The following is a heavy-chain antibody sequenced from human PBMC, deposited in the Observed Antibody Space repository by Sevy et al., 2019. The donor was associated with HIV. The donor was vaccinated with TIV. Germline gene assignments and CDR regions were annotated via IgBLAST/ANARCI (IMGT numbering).Heavy chain of an antibody. D-gene: IGHD4-17*01. CDR2: ISSSGSLR. CDR3: TRDLPPSATTVAHFDY. CDR1: GFTFSSFE. J-gene: IGHJ4*02. V-gene: IGHV3-48*03. Sequence: GGSLRLSCAASGFTFSSFEMNWVRQTPGKGLEWVSFISSSGSLRYYADSVKGRFTISRDNAKNSLYLQMNSLRAEDTGVYYCTRDLPPSATTVAHFDYWGQGTLVTVSS.